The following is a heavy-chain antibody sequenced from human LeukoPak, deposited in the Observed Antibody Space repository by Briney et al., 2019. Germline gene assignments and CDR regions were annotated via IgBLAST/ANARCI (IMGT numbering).Heavy chain of an antibody. CDR2: IWYDGSNK. V-gene: IGHV3-33*01. CDR1: GFTFSSYG. CDR3: ARDMCSGGSCYVYYYYGMDV. D-gene: IGHD2-15*01. Sequence: GGSLRLSCAASGFTFSSYGMHWVRQAPGKGLEGVAVIWYDGSNKYYADSVKGRFTISRDNSKNTLYLQMNSLRAEDTAVYYCARDMCSGGSCYVYYYYGMDVWGKGTTVTVSS. J-gene: IGHJ6*04.